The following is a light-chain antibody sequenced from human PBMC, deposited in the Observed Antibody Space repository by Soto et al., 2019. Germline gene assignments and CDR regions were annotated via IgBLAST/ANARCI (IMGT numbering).Light chain of an antibody. CDR2: GAS. Sequence: EIVLTQSPGTLSLSPGERATLSCRASQSVSSCYLAWFQQKPGQAPRLLIYGASSRATGIPDRFSGSGSGTDFTLTISRLEPEDFAVYYCHQYGSSPPYTFGQGTKLEIK. CDR3: HQYGSSPPYT. CDR1: QSVSSCY. J-gene: IGKJ2*01. V-gene: IGKV3-20*01.